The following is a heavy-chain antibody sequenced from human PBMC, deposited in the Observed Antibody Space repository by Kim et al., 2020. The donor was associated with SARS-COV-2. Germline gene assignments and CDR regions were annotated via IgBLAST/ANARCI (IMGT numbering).Heavy chain of an antibody. Sequence: KYSQKFQGRVTITKDTSASTAYMELSSLRSEDTALYYCSRGRGGISFFDYWGQGSLVTVSS. D-gene: IGHD6-13*01. CDR3: SRGRGGISFFDY. J-gene: IGHJ4*02. V-gene: IGHV1-3*01.